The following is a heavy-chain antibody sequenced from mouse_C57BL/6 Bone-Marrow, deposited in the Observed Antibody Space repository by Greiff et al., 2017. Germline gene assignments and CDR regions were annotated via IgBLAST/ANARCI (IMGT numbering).Heavy chain of an antibody. J-gene: IGHJ1*03. Sequence: QVQLQQPGTELVKPGASVKLSCKASGYTFTSYWMHWVKQRPGQGLEWIGNINPSNGGTNYNEKFKSKATLTVDKYSSTAYMQLSSLTSVDSAVYYCARWGYGSSSGYFDVWVTGTTVTVSS. D-gene: IGHD1-1*01. CDR1: GYTFTSYW. V-gene: IGHV1-53*01. CDR3: ARWGYGSSSGYFDV. CDR2: INPSNGGT.